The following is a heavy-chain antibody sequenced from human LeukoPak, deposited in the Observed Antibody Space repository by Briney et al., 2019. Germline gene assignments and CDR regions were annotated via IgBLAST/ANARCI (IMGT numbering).Heavy chain of an antibody. D-gene: IGHD2-15*01. CDR2: IYFSGST. V-gene: IGHV4-59*01. CDR1: GGSIRSYY. Sequence: PSETLSLTCTVSGGSIRSYYWSWIRQPPGKGLEWIGYIYFSGSTSYNPSLKSRVTISVDRSKNQFSLKLSSVAAADTAVYYCARDARATQYYYGMDVWGQGTTVTVSS. J-gene: IGHJ6*02. CDR3: ARDARATQYYYGMDV.